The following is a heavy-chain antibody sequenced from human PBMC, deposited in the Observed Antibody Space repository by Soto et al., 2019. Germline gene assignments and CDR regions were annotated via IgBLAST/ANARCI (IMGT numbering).Heavy chain of an antibody. Sequence: ASVKVSCKASGYTFASYGISWVRQAPGQGLERMGWISAYNGNTNYAQKLQGRVTMTTDTSTSTAYIELRSLRSDDTAVYYCAREGDILTGYYYGSGFDYWGQGTLVTVSS. CDR2: ISAYNGNT. D-gene: IGHD3-9*01. J-gene: IGHJ4*02. CDR3: AREGDILTGYYYGSGFDY. V-gene: IGHV1-18*01. CDR1: GYTFASYG.